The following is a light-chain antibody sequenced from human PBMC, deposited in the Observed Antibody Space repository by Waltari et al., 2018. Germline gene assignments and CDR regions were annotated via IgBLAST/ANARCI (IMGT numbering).Light chain of an antibody. J-gene: IGLJ2*01. CDR2: GNS. V-gene: IGLV1-40*01. CDR3: QSYDSSLSVVV. Sequence: QSVLTQPPSVSGAPGQRVTLSCPGSSPNIGAGYDVHWYQQLPGTAPKLLIYGNSNRPSGVPDRFSGSKSGTSASLAITGLQAEDEADYYCQSYDSSLSVVVFGGGTKLTVL. CDR1: SPNIGAGYD.